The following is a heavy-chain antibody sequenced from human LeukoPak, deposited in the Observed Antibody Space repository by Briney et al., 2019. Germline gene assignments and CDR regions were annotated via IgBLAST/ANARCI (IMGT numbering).Heavy chain of an antibody. CDR3: ARRRAYCSSTSCPRWFDP. CDR2: INHSGST. Sequence: ASETLSLTCTVSGGSISSSSYYWSWIRQPPGKGLEWIGEINHSGSTNYNPSLKRRVTISVDTSKNQFSLKLSSVTAADTAVYYCARRRAYCSSTSCPRWFDPWGQGTLVTVSS. J-gene: IGHJ5*02. CDR1: GGSISSSSYY. V-gene: IGHV4-39*07. D-gene: IGHD2-2*01.